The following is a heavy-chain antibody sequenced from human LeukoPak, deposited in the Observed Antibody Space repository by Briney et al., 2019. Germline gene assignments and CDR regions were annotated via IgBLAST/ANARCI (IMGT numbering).Heavy chain of an antibody. J-gene: IGHJ4*02. D-gene: IGHD2-15*01. CDR1: GYILTSYV. V-gene: IGHV1-3*01. CDR2: INAGSGNT. CDR3: ARDRCSGGSCYTSPFDY. Sequence: GASVKVSCKASGYILTSYVMHWVRQAPGQRLEWMGWINAGSGNTKYSQKFQGRVTITRDTSASTAYMELSSLRSEDTAVYYCARDRCSGGSCYTSPFDYWGQGTLVTVSS.